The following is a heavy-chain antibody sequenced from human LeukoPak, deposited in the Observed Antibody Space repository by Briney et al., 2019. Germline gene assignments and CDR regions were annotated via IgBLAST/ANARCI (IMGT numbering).Heavy chain of an antibody. CDR1: GGSLSISSYY. D-gene: IGHD6-19*01. J-gene: IGHJ4*02. V-gene: IGHV4-39*01. CDR2: IYYSGST. CDR3: ASEAIAVAGPRSDY. Sequence: KPSQTLSLTCTVSGGSLSISSYYGGSIRQPPGKVLEWVGSIYYSGSTYYNPSLQSRVTISVDTSKNQFSLKLSSVTAADTAVYYCASEAIAVAGPRSDYWGQGTLGTVS.